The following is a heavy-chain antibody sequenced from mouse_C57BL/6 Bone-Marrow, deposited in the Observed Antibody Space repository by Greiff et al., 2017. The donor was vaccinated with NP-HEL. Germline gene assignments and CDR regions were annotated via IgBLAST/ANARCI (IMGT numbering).Heavy chain of an antibody. CDR3: ASPLYYYGSFFDY. CDR1: GYAFSSSW. J-gene: IGHJ2*01. D-gene: IGHD1-1*01. CDR2: IYPGDGDT. V-gene: IGHV1-82*01. Sequence: QVQLQQSGPELVKPGASVKISCKASGYAFSSSWMNWVKQRPGKGLEWIGRIYPGDGDTNYNGKFKGKATLTADKSSSTAYMQLSSLTSEDSAVYFGASPLYYYGSFFDYWGQGTTLTVSS.